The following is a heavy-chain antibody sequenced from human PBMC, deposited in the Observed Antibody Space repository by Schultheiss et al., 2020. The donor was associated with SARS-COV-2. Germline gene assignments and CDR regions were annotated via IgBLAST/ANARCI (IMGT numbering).Heavy chain of an antibody. CDR1: GGSISSYY. D-gene: IGHD3-22*01. V-gene: IGHV4-59*12. CDR2: IYYSGST. CDR3: ARANYYDSSGYDNWFDP. J-gene: IGHJ5*02. Sequence: SQTLSLTCTVSGGSISSYYWSWIRQPAGKGLEWIGYIYYSGSTYYNPSLKSRVTISVDTSKNQFSLKLSSVTAADTAVYYCARANYYDSSGYDNWFDPWGQGTLVTVSS.